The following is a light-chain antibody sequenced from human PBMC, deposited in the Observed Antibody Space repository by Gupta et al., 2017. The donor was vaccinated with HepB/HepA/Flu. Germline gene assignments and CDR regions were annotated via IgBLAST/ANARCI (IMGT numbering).Light chain of an antibody. CDR1: QGISSS. V-gene: IGKV1-39*01. J-gene: IGKJ2*01. CDR2: RAF. Sequence: DIQMTQSPSSLSESVGDRVTITCRASQGISSSLSWYQQKPGTAPKLLIYRAFSLQSGVPSRFSGSGSGTDFTLTITSLQPEDSATYFCQQTYGTPYTFGQGSQLEIK. CDR3: QQTYGTPYT.